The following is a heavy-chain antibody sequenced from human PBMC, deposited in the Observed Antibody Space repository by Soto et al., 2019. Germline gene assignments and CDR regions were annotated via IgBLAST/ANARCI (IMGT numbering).Heavy chain of an antibody. CDR1: GYTFTGYY. J-gene: IGHJ5*02. Sequence: ASVEVSCKASGYTFTGYYIHWVRQAPGQGLEWMGWINPNSGGTNYAQKFQGWVTMTRDTSISTAYMELSRLRSDDTAVYYCARDARQQPDLSFDPWGQGTLVTVSS. V-gene: IGHV1-2*04. CDR3: ARDARQQPDLSFDP. CDR2: INPNSGGT. D-gene: IGHD6-13*01.